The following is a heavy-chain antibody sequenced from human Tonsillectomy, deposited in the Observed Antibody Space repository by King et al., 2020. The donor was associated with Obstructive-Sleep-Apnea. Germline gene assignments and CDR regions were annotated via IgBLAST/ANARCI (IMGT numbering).Heavy chain of an antibody. D-gene: IGHD2-21*02. CDR1: GYSFTSHG. Sequence: QLVQSGGEVKKPGASVKVSCKAFGYSFTSHGINWVRQAPGQGLEWMGWISGYNGNRKDAQKFQGRVIMTTDTSTSTAYMELKSLRTDDTAVYYCARDQGGDDFPSYFDYWGQGTLVTVSS. CDR2: ISGYNGNR. CDR3: ARDQGGDDFPSYFDY. V-gene: IGHV1-18*04. J-gene: IGHJ4*02.